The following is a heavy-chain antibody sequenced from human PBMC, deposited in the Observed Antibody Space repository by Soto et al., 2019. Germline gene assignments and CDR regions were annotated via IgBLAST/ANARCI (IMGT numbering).Heavy chain of an antibody. J-gene: IGHJ4*02. Sequence: SQTLSLTCAISGDSVSSNSAAWNWIRQSQSKGLEWLGRTYYRSKWYNDYAVSVKSRITINPDTSKNQFSLQLNSVTPEDTAVYYCARDPPRGCSSTSCYDYWGQGTLVTVSS. D-gene: IGHD2-2*01. CDR1: GDSVSSNSAA. CDR2: TYYRSKWYN. CDR3: ARDPPRGCSSTSCYDY. V-gene: IGHV6-1*01.